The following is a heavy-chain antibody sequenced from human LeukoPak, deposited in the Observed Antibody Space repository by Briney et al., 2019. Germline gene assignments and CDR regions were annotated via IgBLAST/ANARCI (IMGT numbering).Heavy chain of an antibody. CDR1: GGSISSYY. Sequence: SETLSLTCTVSGGSISSYYWSWIRQPPGKGLEWIGYIYYSGSTNYNPSLKSRVTISVDTSKNQFSLKLSSVTAADTAVYYCARQPPKDAPCSSTSCYMDYYYYMDVWGKGTTVTVSS. J-gene: IGHJ6*03. D-gene: IGHD2-2*02. CDR3: ARQPPKDAPCSSTSCYMDYYYYMDV. V-gene: IGHV4-59*08. CDR2: IYYSGST.